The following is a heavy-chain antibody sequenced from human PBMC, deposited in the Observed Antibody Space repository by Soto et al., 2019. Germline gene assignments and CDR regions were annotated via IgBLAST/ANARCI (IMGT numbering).Heavy chain of an antibody. D-gene: IGHD6-13*01. CDR1: GGTFSSYA. Sequence: SVKVSCKASGGTFSSYAISWVRQAPGQGLEWMGGIIPIFGTANYAQKFQGRVTITADESTSTAYMELSSLRSEDTAVYYCASPPRIAAAGTSHYYYGMDVWGQGTTVAVSS. CDR3: ASPPRIAAAGTSHYYYGMDV. V-gene: IGHV1-69*13. CDR2: IIPIFGTA. J-gene: IGHJ6*02.